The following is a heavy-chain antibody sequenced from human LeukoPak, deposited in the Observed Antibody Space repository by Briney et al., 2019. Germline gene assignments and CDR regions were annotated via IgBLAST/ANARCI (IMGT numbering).Heavy chain of an antibody. CDR2: INSDGSST. CDR3: ARDSSGWAFDP. CDR1: GFTFSSYW. J-gene: IGHJ5*02. Sequence: PGGSLRLSCAASGFTFSSYWMHWVRQAPGKRLGWVSRINSDGSSTSYADSVKGRFTISRDNAKNTLYLQMNSLRAEDTAVYYCARDSSGWAFDPWGQGTLVTVSS. V-gene: IGHV3-74*01. D-gene: IGHD6-19*01.